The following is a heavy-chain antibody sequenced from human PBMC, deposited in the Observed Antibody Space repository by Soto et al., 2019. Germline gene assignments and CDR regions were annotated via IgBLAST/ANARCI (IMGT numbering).Heavy chain of an antibody. CDR2: ISGSGGST. D-gene: IGHD3-10*01. V-gene: IGHV3-23*01. CDR3: AKEFPPRRKVRGVVNWFDP. Sequence: GGSLRLSCAASGFTFSSYAMSWVRQAPGKGLEWVSAISGSGGSTYYADSVKGRFTISRDNSKNTLYLQMNSLRAEDTAVYYCAKEFPPRRKVRGVVNWFDPWGQGTLVTVSS. CDR1: GFTFSSYA. J-gene: IGHJ5*02.